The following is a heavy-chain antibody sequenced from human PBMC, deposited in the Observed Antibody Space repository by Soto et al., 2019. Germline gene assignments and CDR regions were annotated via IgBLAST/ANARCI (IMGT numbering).Heavy chain of an antibody. CDR2: ISSSRTYT. Sequence: QVQLVESGGGLVKPGGSLSLSCAASGFTFSDYYMTWIRQAPGKGLEWVSHISSSRTYTDYTDSVKGRFTISRDNAKNALYLQMNILRTEDTAVYYCARENGGSSYDWGQGTMVTVSS. V-gene: IGHV3-11*05. CDR3: ARENGGSSYD. CDR1: GFTFSDYY. J-gene: IGHJ4*02. D-gene: IGHD6-6*01.